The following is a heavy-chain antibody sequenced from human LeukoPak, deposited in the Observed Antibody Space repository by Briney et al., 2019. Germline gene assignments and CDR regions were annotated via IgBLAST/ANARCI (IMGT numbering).Heavy chain of an antibody. V-gene: IGHV4-34*01. J-gene: IGHJ6*02. D-gene: IGHD4-23*01. CDR3: ARPRWYPYGMDV. CDR1: GGSFSGYY. CDR2: INHSGST. Sequence: SETLSLTCAVYGGSFSGYYWSWIRQPPGKGLEWIGGINHSGSTNYNPSLKSRVTISVDTSKNQFSLKLSSVTAADTAVYYCARPRWYPYGMDVWGQGTTVTVSS.